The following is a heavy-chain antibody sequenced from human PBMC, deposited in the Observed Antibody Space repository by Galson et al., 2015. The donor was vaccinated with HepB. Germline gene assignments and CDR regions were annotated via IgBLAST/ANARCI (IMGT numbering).Heavy chain of an antibody. CDR1: GFTFSSYA. V-gene: IGHV3-30-3*01. Sequence: SLRLSCAASGFTFSSYAMHWVRQAPGKGLEWVAVISYDGSNKYYADSVKGRFTISRDNSKNTLYLQMNSLRAEDTAVYYCARDGNYGDYDSYYYYGMDVWGQGTTVTVSS. J-gene: IGHJ6*02. CDR3: ARDGNYGDYDSYYYYGMDV. D-gene: IGHD4-17*01. CDR2: ISYDGSNK.